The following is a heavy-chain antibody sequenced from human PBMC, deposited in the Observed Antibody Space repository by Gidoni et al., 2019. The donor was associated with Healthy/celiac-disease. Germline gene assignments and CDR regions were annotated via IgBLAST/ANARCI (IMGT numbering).Heavy chain of an antibody. D-gene: IGHD3-22*01. CDR3: AKVLPSYYYESSGYSRGFDY. V-gene: IGHV3-23*01. J-gene: IGHJ4*02. CDR1: GFTFSSYA. Sequence: EVQLLESGGGLVQPGGSLRLSCAASGFTFSSYAMSWVRQAPGKGLEWVSAISGSGGSTYYADSVKGRFTISRDNSKNTLYLQMNSLRAEDTAVYYCAKVLPSYYYESSGYSRGFDYWGQGTLVTVSS. CDR2: ISGSGGST.